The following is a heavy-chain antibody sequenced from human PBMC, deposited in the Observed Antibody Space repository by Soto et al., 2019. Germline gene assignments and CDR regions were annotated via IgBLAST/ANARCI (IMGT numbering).Heavy chain of an antibody. Sequence: GGSLRLSCAASGFTFSSYAMSWVRQAPGKGLEWVSAISGSGGSTYYADSVKGRFTISRDNSKNTLYLQMNSLRAEDTAVYYCAKVPTRIYYYYYMDVWGKGTTVTVSS. V-gene: IGHV3-23*01. CDR2: ISGSGGST. CDR1: GFTFSSYA. J-gene: IGHJ6*03. D-gene: IGHD6-6*01. CDR3: AKVPTRIYYYYYMDV.